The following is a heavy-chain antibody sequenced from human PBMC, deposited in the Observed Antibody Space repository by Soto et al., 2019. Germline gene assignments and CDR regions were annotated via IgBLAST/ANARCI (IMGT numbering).Heavy chain of an antibody. Sequence: QITLKESGPTLVKPTQTLTLTGTFSGFSLSNTGVGVGWIRQPPGKALEGLALLYWDDAKRYSPSLKSRLTITTDTSKNQVVLTMTNMDPVDTATYYCIQETRLGGVNYWDQGTLVAVSS. CDR3: IQETRLGGVNY. V-gene: IGHV2-5*02. CDR1: GFSLSNTGVG. J-gene: IGHJ4*02. CDR2: LYWDDAK. D-gene: IGHD3-3*01.